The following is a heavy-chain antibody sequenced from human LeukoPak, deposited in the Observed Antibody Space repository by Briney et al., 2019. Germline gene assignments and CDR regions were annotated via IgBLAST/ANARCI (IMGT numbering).Heavy chain of an antibody. D-gene: IGHD3-9*01. J-gene: IGHJ4*02. CDR2: ISYDGSNK. CDR3: ARAPGYDILTGYYFPTPVFDY. V-gene: IGHV3-30-3*01. CDR1: GFIFSNYA. Sequence: GGSLRLSCAASGFIFSNYAVHWVRQAPGKGLEWVAIISYDGSNKYYADSVKGRFTISRDNSKNTLYLQMNSLRAEDTAVYYCARAPGYDILTGYYFPTPVFDYWGQGTLVTVSS.